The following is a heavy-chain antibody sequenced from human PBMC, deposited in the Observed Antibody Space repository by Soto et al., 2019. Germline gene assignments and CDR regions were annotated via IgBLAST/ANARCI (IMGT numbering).Heavy chain of an antibody. D-gene: IGHD2-21*01. J-gene: IGHJ4*02. CDR2: IYYSGST. V-gene: IGHV4-59*06. CDR3: ARALTAPDWFDY. CDR1: GGSISSYY. Sequence: SETLSLTCTVSGGSISSYYWSWIRQHPGKGLEWIGYIYYSGSTYYNPSLKSRVTISVDTSKNQFSLKLSSVTAADTAVYYCARALTAPDWFDYWGQGTLVTVSS.